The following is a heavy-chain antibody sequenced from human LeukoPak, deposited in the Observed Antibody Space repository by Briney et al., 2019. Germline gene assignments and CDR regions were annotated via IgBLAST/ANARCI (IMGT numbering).Heavy chain of an antibody. Sequence: SETLSLTCAVYGGSFSGYYWSWIRQPPGKGLEWIGEINHSGSTNYNPSLKSRVTISVDTSKNQFSLKLSSVTAADTAVYYCARGQVTMIVVVIHEYYFDYWGQGTLVTVSS. CDR2: INHSGST. V-gene: IGHV4-34*01. CDR3: ARGQVTMIVVVIHEYYFDY. J-gene: IGHJ4*02. D-gene: IGHD3-22*01. CDR1: GGSFSGYY.